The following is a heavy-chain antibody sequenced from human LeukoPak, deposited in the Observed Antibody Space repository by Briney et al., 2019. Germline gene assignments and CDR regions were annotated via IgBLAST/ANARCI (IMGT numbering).Heavy chain of an antibody. CDR1: GGSFSGYY. D-gene: IGHD6-6*01. J-gene: IGHJ4*02. CDR3: ARGLHAARSLYYFDY. Sequence: SETLSLTCAVYGGSFSGYYWSWIRQPPGKGLEWIGEINHSGSTNYNPSLKSRVTISVDTSKNQFSLKLSSVTAADTAVYYCARGLHAARSLYYFDYWGQGTLVTVSS. CDR2: INHSGST. V-gene: IGHV4-34*01.